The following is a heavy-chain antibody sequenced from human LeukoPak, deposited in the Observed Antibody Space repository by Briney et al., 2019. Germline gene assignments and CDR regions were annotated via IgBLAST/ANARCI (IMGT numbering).Heavy chain of an antibody. V-gene: IGHV3-48*03. CDR3: ARGTMIVVVTRFAI. CDR2: ISSSGSTI. D-gene: IGHD3-22*01. Sequence: GGSLRLSCAASGFTFSSYEMNWVRQAPGKGLEWGSYISSSGSTIYYADSVKGRFTISRDNAKNSLYLQMNRLRAEDTAVYYCARGTMIVVVTRFAIWGQGTMVTVSS. J-gene: IGHJ3*02. CDR1: GFTFSSYE.